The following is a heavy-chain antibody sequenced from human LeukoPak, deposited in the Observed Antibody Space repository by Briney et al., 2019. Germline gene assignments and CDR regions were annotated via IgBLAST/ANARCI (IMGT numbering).Heavy chain of an antibody. Sequence: SETLSLTCTVSGGSISSSSYYWGWIRQPPGKGLVWIGYIYYSGSTYYNPSLKSRVTISVDTSKNQFSLKLSSVTAADTAVYYCARMYYYGSGSYGLSPPIWFDPWGQGTLVTVSS. CDR2: IYYSGST. J-gene: IGHJ5*02. D-gene: IGHD3-10*01. CDR3: ARMYYYGSGSYGLSPPIWFDP. CDR1: GGSISSSSYY. V-gene: IGHV4-30-4*08.